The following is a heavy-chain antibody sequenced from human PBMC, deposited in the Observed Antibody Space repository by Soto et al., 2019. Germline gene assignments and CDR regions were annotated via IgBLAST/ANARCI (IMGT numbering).Heavy chain of an antibody. Sequence: EVQLVESGGGLVQPGGSLRLSCAASGFTFSSYEMNWVRQAPGKGLEWVSYISTSGSTIDYADSVKGRFTISRENGKNSLYLQMNSLRAEDTAVYYCARTPVGDYSNFDYLGQGTLVNVSS. CDR1: GFTFSSYE. CDR3: ARTPVGDYSNFDY. CDR2: ISTSGSTI. D-gene: IGHD2-21*01. J-gene: IGHJ4*02. V-gene: IGHV3-48*03.